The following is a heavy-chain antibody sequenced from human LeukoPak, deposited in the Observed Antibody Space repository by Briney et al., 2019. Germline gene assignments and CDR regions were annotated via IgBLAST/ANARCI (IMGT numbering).Heavy chain of an antibody. CDR2: INPNSGGT. J-gene: IGHJ4*02. CDR3: ARGLSITIFGVVMFDY. V-gene: IGHV1-2*02. Sequence: ASVKVSCKASGYTFTGYYMHWVRQAPGQGLEWMGWINPNSGGTNYAQKFQGRVTMTRDTSISAAYVELSRLRSDDTAVYYCARGLSITIFGVVMFDYWGQGTLVTVSS. CDR1: GYTFTGYY. D-gene: IGHD3-3*01.